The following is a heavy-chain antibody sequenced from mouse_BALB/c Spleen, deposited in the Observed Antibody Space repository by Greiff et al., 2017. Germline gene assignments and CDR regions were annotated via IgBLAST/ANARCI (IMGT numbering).Heavy chain of an antibody. D-gene: IGHD1-2*01. CDR1: GFTFTAYY. CDR3: ARVSFTAAFAY. J-gene: IGHJ3*01. CDR2: IRNKANGYTT. Sequence: EVQLVESGGGLVQPGGSLRLSCATSGFTFTAYYMSWVRQPPGKALEWLGFIRNKANGYTTEYSASVKGRFTISRDNSQSILYLQMNTLRAEDSATYYCARVSFTAAFAYWGQGTLVTVSA. V-gene: IGHV7-3*02.